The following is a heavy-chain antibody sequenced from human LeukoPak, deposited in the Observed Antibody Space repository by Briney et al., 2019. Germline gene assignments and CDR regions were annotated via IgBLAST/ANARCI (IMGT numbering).Heavy chain of an antibody. D-gene: IGHD5-18*01. V-gene: IGHV3-7*04. CDR3: ARGSYGPDY. CDR1: GFTFSSYW. Sequence: PGGSLRLSCATSGFTFSSYWMSWVRQAPGKGLEWVANIKQDGSEKYYVDSMKGRFTISRDNAKTSLYLQMNSLRAEDTAVYYCARGSYGPDYWGQGTLVTVSS. CDR2: IKQDGSEK. J-gene: IGHJ4*02.